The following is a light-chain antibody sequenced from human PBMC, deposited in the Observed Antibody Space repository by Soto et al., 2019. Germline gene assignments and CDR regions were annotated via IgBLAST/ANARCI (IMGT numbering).Light chain of an antibody. Sequence: DIQMTQSPSSLSASVGDRVTITCRASQSMSSYLNWYQQKPGKAPKLLIYAASSLQSGVPSRFSGSGSGTDFTLTINSLQPEEFATYYCQQSYSTPLTFGGGTKVEIK. V-gene: IGKV1-39*01. CDR2: AAS. CDR3: QQSYSTPLT. J-gene: IGKJ4*01. CDR1: QSMSSY.